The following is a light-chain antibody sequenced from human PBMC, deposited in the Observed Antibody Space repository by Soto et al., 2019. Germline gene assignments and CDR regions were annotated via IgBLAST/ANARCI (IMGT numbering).Light chain of an antibody. J-gene: IGKJ5*01. CDR1: QSVSSY. CDR3: QQRSNWPSKT. CDR2: DAS. V-gene: IGKV3-11*01. Sequence: EIVLTQSPATLSLSPGERATLSCRASQSVSSYLAWYQQKPGQAPRLLIYDASNRATGIPARFSGSGSGTDFTLTISSLEHEDFEVYYCQQRSNWPSKTFGQGTRLEIK.